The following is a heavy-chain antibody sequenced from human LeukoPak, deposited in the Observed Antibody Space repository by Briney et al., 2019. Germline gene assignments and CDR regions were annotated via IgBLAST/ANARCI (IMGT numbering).Heavy chain of an antibody. V-gene: IGHV3-23*01. J-gene: IGHJ4*02. Sequence: GGSLRLSCAASGFTFSSYAMSWVRQAPGKGQEWVSAISGSGGSTYYADSVKGRFTISRDNSKNTLYLQMNSLRAEDTAVYYCAKASHYYDRGDYWAQGTLVTVSS. CDR3: AKASHYYDRGDY. CDR2: ISGSGGST. D-gene: IGHD3-22*01. CDR1: GFTFSSYA.